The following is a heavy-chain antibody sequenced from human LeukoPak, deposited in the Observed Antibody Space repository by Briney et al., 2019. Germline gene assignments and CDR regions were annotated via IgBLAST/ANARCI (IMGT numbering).Heavy chain of an antibody. D-gene: IGHD3-10*01. CDR2: ISGSGGRT. J-gene: IGHJ4*02. CDR1: GFTFSSYA. CDR3: AKRITMVRGVTCYFDY. Sequence: GSLRLSCAASGFTFSSYAMSWVRQAPGKGLEWVSAISGSGGRTYYADSVKGRFTISRDNSKNTLYLQMNSLRAEDTAVYYCAKRITMVRGVTCYFDYWGQGTLVTVSS. V-gene: IGHV3-23*01.